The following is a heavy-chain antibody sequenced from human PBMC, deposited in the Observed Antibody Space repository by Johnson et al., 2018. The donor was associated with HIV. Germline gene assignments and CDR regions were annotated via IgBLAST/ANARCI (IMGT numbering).Heavy chain of an antibody. Sequence: VQVVESGGGLVKPGGSLRLSCAASGFTFSDYYMSWIRQAPGKGLEWVSYISSSRSNIYYADSVKGRFTISRDNAKNSVYLQMNSLRAEDTAMYYCAREQATLWFRASGAAFNIWGQGTMVTVSS. J-gene: IGHJ3*02. CDR3: AREQATLWFRASGAAFNI. CDR2: ISSSRSNI. V-gene: IGHV3-11*04. D-gene: IGHD3-10*01. CDR1: GFTFSDYY.